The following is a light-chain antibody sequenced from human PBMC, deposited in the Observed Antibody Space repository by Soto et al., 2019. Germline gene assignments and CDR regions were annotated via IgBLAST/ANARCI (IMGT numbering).Light chain of an antibody. CDR1: KNDIGVYDF. Sequence: QSVLTQPPSASGSPGQSVTISCTGTKNDIGVYDFVSWYQQGPGKAPKLLIFEVTNRPSGVSSRFSGSRSGNTASLTISGLQPDDEGDYYCVSYTDTDTLVFGTGTKVTVL. CDR3: VSYTDTDTLV. CDR2: EVT. J-gene: IGLJ1*01. V-gene: IGLV2-8*01.